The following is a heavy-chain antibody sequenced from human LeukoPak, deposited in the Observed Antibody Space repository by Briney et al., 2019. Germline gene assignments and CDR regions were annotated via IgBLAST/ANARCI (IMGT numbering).Heavy chain of an antibody. Sequence: TGGSLRLSCAASGFTLSTYSLNWVRQAPGKGLEWVGLIKSKTDGGTTDYAAPVKGRFTVSRDDSKKTLYLEMNSLKTEDTAVYYCAKARSSSWWDYWGQGTLVTVSS. D-gene: IGHD6-13*01. CDR3: AKARSSSWWDY. CDR1: GFTLSTYS. J-gene: IGHJ4*02. CDR2: IKSKTDGGTT. V-gene: IGHV3-15*01.